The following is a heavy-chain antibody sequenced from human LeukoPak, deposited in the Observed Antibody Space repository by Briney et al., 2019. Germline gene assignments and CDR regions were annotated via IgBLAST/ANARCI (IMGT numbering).Heavy chain of an antibody. V-gene: IGHV3-21*01. CDR1: GFTFSSYS. D-gene: IGHD3-10*01. Sequence: GGSLRLFCAASGFTFSSYSMNWVRQAPGKGLEWVSSISSSSSYIYYADSVKGRFTISRDNAKNSLYLQMNSLRAEDTAVYYCARDIRSGELSTPRYWGQGTLVTVSS. CDR2: ISSSSSYI. J-gene: IGHJ4*02. CDR3: ARDIRSGELSTPRY.